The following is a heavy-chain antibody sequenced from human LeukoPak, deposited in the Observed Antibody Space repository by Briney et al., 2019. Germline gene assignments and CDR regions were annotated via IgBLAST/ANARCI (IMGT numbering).Heavy chain of an antibody. J-gene: IGHJ4*02. D-gene: IGHD3-10*01. CDR2: IIPIFGTA. Sequence: ASVKVSCKASGGTFSSYAISWVRQAPGQGLEWMGGIIPIFGTANYAQKFQGRVTITADKSTSTAYMELSSLRSEDTAVYYCASPKGNYYGSGSYYTYYFDYWGQGTLVTVSS. CDR3: ASPKGNYYGSGSYYTYYFDY. V-gene: IGHV1-69*06. CDR1: GGTFSSYA.